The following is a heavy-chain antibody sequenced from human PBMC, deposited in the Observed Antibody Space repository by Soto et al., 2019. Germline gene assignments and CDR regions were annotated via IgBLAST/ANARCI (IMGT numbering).Heavy chain of an antibody. D-gene: IGHD3-10*01. J-gene: IGHJ3*02. CDR3: ARDRNTMVRGVIITRAFDI. Sequence: KTSETLSLTCTVSGGSISSYYWSWIRQPAGKGLEWIGRIYTSGSTNYNPSLKSRVTMSVDTSKNQFSLKLSSVTAADTAVYYCARDRNTMVRGVIITRAFDIWGQGTMVTVSS. CDR2: IYTSGST. V-gene: IGHV4-4*07. CDR1: GGSISSYY.